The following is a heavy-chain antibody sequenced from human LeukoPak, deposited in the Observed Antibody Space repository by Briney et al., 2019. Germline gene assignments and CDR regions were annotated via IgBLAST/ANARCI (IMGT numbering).Heavy chain of an antibody. V-gene: IGHV3-23*01. Sequence: PGGSLRLSCAAPGFTFSIYAMSWVRQAPGKGLQWVSSITSSGDGTYYADSVKGRFTISRDNSENMLYLQMSSLRVEDTAVYFCAKDRPNYYGSNGHYYRRDGDYWGQGTLVTVSS. D-gene: IGHD3-22*01. CDR2: ITSSGDGT. J-gene: IGHJ4*02. CDR3: AKDRPNYYGSNGHYYRRDGDY. CDR1: GFTFSIYA.